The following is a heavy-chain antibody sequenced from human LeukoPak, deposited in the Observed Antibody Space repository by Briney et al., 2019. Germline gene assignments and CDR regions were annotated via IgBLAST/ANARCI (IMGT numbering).Heavy chain of an antibody. Sequence: GGSLRLSCAASGFTFSSYSMNWVRQAPGKGLEWVSSISSSSSYIYYADSVKGRFTISRDNAKNSLYLQMNSLGAEDTAVYYCARGPPGQLLFRSDYWGQGTLVTVSS. V-gene: IGHV3-21*01. CDR3: ARGPPGQLLFRSDY. D-gene: IGHD2-2*01. J-gene: IGHJ4*02. CDR2: ISSSSSYI. CDR1: GFTFSSYS.